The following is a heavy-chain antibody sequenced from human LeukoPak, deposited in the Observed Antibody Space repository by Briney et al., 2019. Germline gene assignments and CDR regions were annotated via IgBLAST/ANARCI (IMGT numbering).Heavy chain of an antibody. J-gene: IGHJ4*02. V-gene: IGHV4-30-4*01. CDR3: ARTEHGGNSGFDY. D-gene: IGHD4-23*01. CDR1: GGSISSGDYY. Sequence: SETLSLTCTVSGGSISSGDYYWSWIRQPPGKGLEWIGYIYYGGSTYYNPSLKSPVTISLYTSKNQFSLKLYSVTAADTAVYFCARTEHGGNSGFDYWGQGTLVTVSS. CDR2: IYYGGST.